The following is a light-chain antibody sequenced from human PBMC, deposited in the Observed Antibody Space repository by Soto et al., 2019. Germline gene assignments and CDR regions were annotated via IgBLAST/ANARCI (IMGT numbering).Light chain of an antibody. J-gene: IGKJ4*01. V-gene: IGKV1-39*01. CDR3: QQSYSSPLT. CDR2: AAS. Sequence: DIQMTQSPSSLSASVGDRVTITCRASQSISSSLNWYQQKPGKAPKVLIYAASSLQSGVPSRFSGSGSGTDFTLTISSLQPEDSATYYCQQSYSSPLTFGGGTKVEIK. CDR1: QSISSS.